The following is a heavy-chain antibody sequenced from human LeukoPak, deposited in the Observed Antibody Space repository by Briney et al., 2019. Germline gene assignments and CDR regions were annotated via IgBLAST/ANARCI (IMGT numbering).Heavy chain of an antibody. CDR2: IYYSGST. CDR1: GGPISSGGYY. Sequence: SETLSPTCTVSGGPISSGGYYWSWIRQHPGKGLEWIGYIYYSGSTYYNPSLKSRVTISVDTSKNQFSLKLSSVTAADTAVYYCAREAKGRPRQYYFDYWGQGTLVTVSS. D-gene: IGHD3-10*01. V-gene: IGHV4-31*03. J-gene: IGHJ4*02. CDR3: AREAKGRPRQYYFDY.